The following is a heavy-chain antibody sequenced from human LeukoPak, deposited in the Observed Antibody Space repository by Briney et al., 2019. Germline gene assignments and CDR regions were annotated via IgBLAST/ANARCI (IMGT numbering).Heavy chain of an antibody. V-gene: IGHV3-23*01. CDR3: AKRGDYDSSGYSLDY. J-gene: IGHJ4*02. D-gene: IGHD3-22*01. CDR2: ISGSGGST. Sequence: GASLRLSCAASGFTFSSYAMSRVRQAPGKGLEWVSAISGSGGSTYYADSVKGRFTISRDNSKNTLYLQMNSLRAEDTAVYYCAKRGDYDSSGYSLDYWGQGTLVTVSS. CDR1: GFTFSSYA.